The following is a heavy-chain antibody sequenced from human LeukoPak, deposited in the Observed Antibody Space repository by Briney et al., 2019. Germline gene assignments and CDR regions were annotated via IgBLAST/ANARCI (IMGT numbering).Heavy chain of an antibody. J-gene: IGHJ4*02. D-gene: IGHD1-26*01. CDR3: ARGTDRSKTGY. CDR2: TSRGEGT. CDR1: GGSFNDYF. Sequence: PSETLSLTCAVYGGSFNDYFCSWIRQPPGKGLGWIGETSRGEGTHYSSSLRSRVIISVDTSKNQCSLKLSSVTAADTAVYYCARGTDRSKTGYWGQGTLVTVSS. V-gene: IGHV4-34*01.